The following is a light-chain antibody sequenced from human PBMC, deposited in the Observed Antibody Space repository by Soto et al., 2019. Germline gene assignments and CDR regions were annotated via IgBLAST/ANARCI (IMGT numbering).Light chain of an antibody. J-gene: IGKJ2*01. V-gene: IGKV3-15*01. CDR2: GAS. Sequence: EIVMTQSPATLSVSPGESATLSCRASQSISSELAWYQQKPGQPPRLLIYGASTSATGVPARFTGSGSGSDFTLPISGLQSEDFAVYYCQQGHNWPLTFGQGTRLEI. CDR1: QSISSE. CDR3: QQGHNWPLT.